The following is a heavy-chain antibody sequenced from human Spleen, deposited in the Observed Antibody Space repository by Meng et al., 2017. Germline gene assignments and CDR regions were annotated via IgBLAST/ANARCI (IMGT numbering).Heavy chain of an antibody. V-gene: IGHV1-69*05. CDR3: ARKAGNCISTTCYSLDY. Sequence: SVKVSCKAPGGIFSNYVIGWVRQAPGQGLEWMGGINAVFGTTNYEQKFQDRVTITTDESTSTVYMKLTRLTSADTAVYFCARKAGNCISTTCYSLDYWGQGTLVTVSS. J-gene: IGHJ4*01. CDR2: INAVFGTT. CDR1: GGIFSNYV. D-gene: IGHD2-2*01.